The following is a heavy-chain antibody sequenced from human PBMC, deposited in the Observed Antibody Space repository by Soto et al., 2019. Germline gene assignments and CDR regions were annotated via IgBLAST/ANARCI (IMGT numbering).Heavy chain of an antibody. J-gene: IGHJ4*02. V-gene: IGHV3-30-3*01. CDR2: ISYDGSNK. CDR1: GFTFSSYA. Sequence: QVQLVESGGGVVQPGRSLRLSCAASGFTFSSYAMHWVRQAPGKGLEWVAVISYDGSNKYYADSVKGRFTISRDNSKNTLYLQMNSLRAEDTAVYYCAREPDDFWSGYWGQGTLVTVSS. CDR3: AREPDDFWSGY. D-gene: IGHD3-3*01.